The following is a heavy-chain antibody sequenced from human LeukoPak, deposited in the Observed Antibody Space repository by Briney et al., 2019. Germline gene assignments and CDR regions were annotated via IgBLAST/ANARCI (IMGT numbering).Heavy chain of an antibody. D-gene: IGHD3-16*02. V-gene: IGHV4-34*01. Sequence: PSETLSLTCAVYGGSFSGYYWSWIRQPPGKGLEWIGEINHSGSTNHNPSLKSRVTISVDTSKNQFSLKLSSVTAADTAVYYCARSASYYDYVWGSYRPNWFDPWGQGTLVTASS. CDR1: GGSFSGYY. CDR3: ARSASYYDYVWGSYRPNWFDP. J-gene: IGHJ5*02. CDR2: INHSGST.